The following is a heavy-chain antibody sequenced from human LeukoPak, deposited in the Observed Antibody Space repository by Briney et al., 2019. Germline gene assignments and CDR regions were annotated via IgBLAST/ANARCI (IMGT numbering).Heavy chain of an antibody. J-gene: IGHJ4*02. CDR1: GYTFTGYY. V-gene: IGHV1-2*02. Sequence: ASVKVSCKASGYTFTGYYMHWVRQAPGQGLEWMGWINPNSGGTNYAQKFQGRVTMTRDTSISTAYMELSRLRSDDTAVYYCARAGLRYFDWGPNLYWGQGTLVTVSS. CDR3: ARAGLRYFDWGPNLY. CDR2: INPNSGGT. D-gene: IGHD3-9*01.